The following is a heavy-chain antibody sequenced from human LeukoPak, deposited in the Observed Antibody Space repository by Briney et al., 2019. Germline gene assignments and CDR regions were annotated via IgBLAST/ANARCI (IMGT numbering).Heavy chain of an antibody. Sequence: SETLSLTCTVSGGSISSSSYYWGWIRQPPGKGLEWIGSIYYSGSTYYNPSLKSRVTISVDTSKNQFSLKLSSVTAADTAVYYCARRVVVPAAMSWRIDPWGQGTLVTVSS. CDR1: GGSISSSSYY. J-gene: IGHJ5*02. CDR3: ARRVVVPAAMSWRIDP. D-gene: IGHD2-2*01. CDR2: IYYSGST. V-gene: IGHV4-39*07.